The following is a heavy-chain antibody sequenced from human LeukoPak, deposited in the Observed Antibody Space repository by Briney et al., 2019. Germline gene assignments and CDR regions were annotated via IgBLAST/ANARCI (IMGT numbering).Heavy chain of an antibody. CDR1: GFSVGSYA. CDR3: TKTAPAAIYWFDP. CDR2: ISGSGGST. V-gene: IGHV3-23*01. Sequence: GGSVRLACTAAGFSVGSYARTWVRQAPEKGLEWVSAISGSGGSTYYADSVKGRFTISRDNSKNTLYLQMNSLRAEDTAVYYCTKTAPAAIYWFDPWGQGTLVTVSS. J-gene: IGHJ5*02. D-gene: IGHD2-2*02.